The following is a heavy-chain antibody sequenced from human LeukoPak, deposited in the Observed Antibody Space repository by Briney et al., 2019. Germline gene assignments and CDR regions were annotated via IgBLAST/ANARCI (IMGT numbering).Heavy chain of an antibody. V-gene: IGHV3-21*01. J-gene: IGHJ6*04. D-gene: IGHD3-9*01. CDR3: ARDKGNVLRYFDWLLPNYYYGMDV. CDR1: GFTFSSYS. CDR2: ISSSSSYI. Sequence: GGSLRLSCAASGFTFSSYSMNWVRQAPGKGLEWVSSISSSSSYIYYADSVKGRFTISRDNAKNSLYLQMNSLRAEDTAVYYCARDKGNVLRYFDWLLPNYYYGMDVWGKGTTVTVSS.